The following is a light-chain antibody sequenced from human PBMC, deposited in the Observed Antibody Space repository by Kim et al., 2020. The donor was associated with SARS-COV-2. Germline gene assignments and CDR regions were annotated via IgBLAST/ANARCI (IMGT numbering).Light chain of an antibody. CDR3: QQRNIGVN. CDR2: DAS. CDR1: QSISSY. J-gene: IGKJ4*01. V-gene: IGKV3-11*01. Sequence: EIVLTQSPATLSLSPGERATLSCRASQSISSYLAWYQQKPDQAPRLLIYDASKRATGIPARFSGSGSGTAFTLTISSLEPEDTAVYYRQQRNIGVNFGGGTKVDIK.